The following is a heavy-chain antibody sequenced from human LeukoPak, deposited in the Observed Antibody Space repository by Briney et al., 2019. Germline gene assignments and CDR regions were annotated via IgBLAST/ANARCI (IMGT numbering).Heavy chain of an antibody. CDR2: IYPGDSDT. CDR3: ARHTGDFWSGYHLDY. CDR1: KYDLTDYW. J-gene: IGHJ4*02. Sequence: MAGASLQISCKGSKYDLTDYWIGWVRQMPGKGLEWMGVIYPGDSDTRYSPSFQGLITISADKSINTAYLQWSSLKASDTAIYYCARHTGDFWSGYHLDYWGQGTLVTVSS. V-gene: IGHV5-51*01. D-gene: IGHD3-3*01.